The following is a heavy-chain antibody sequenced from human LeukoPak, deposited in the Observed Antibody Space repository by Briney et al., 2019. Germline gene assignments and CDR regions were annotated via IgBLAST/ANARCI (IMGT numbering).Heavy chain of an antibody. CDR3: AREGGEWELLRTFDY. D-gene: IGHD1-26*01. Sequence: GGSLRLSCAASGITFSSYDMSWVRQAPGKGLEWVSSISSTGGTTYYADSVKGRFTISRDNSKNTLYLQMNSLRAEDTAVYYCAREGGEWELLRTFDYWGQGTLVTVSS. V-gene: IGHV3-23*01. CDR2: ISSTGGTT. CDR1: GITFSSYD. J-gene: IGHJ4*02.